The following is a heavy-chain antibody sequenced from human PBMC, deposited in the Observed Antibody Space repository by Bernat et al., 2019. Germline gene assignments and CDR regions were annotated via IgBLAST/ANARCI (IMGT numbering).Heavy chain of an antibody. CDR1: GYTFTNYD. CDR2: ISTYNGNT. J-gene: IGHJ4*02. D-gene: IGHD2-2*01. V-gene: IGHV1-18*04. Sequence: QVQLVQSGAEVKKPGASVKVSCKASGYTFTNYDISWVRQAPGQGLEWMGWISTYNGNTMSAQKFQARVTMTTDTSTSTAYMEVRSLRSDDTAVYYWVRWREDQPRYWGQGTLVSVSS. CDR3: VRWREDQPRY.